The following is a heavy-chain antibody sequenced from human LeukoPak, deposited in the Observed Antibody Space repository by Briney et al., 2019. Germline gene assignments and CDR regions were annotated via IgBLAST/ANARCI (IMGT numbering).Heavy chain of an antibody. CDR1: AITYTIYA. V-gene: IGHV3-23*01. D-gene: IGHD3-22*01. CDR2: IRGGGSMT. Sequence: PGGSLSPSWPGSAITYTIYAMTWASQAPGKGLEWVSSIRGGGSMTSYAASVKGRFTISRDKSNNTLNLQMNSLRSEDTALYYCAQTGDFFDSTDYYRPDFFDIWGQGTMVTVSS. J-gene: IGHJ3*02. CDR3: AQTGDFFDSTDYYRPDFFDI.